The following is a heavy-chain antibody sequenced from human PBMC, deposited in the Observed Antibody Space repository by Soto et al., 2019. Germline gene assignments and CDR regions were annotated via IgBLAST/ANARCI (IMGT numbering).Heavy chain of an antibody. V-gene: IGHV3-23*01. Sequence: EVQLLESGGGLVQPGGSLRLSCAAAGFKVKSYTMGWVRQATGKGLVWVSAIRGDGSSTYYADFVKGRFTISRDNSKNTLYLQMNRLRAEDTAVYYCAKPVVVDTIYYYYMDVWGRGTTVTVSS. D-gene: IGHD2-15*01. CDR3: AKPVVVDTIYYYYMDV. J-gene: IGHJ6*03. CDR1: GFKVKSYT. CDR2: IRGDGSST.